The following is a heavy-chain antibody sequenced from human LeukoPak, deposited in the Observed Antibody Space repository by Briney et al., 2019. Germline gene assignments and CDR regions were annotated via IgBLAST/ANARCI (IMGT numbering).Heavy chain of an antibody. J-gene: IGHJ4*02. CDR1: GFTFSTYG. CDR3: VTSKGAGYFDY. D-gene: IGHD6-19*01. V-gene: IGHV3-30*02. Sequence: GGSLRLSCAASGFTFSTYGMHWVRQAPGKGLEWVSFIRNNGDNKYYADSVRGRFTISRDNSKNTLYLQMNTLRTDDTAVYYCVTSKGAGYFDYWGQGTLVTVSS. CDR2: IRNNGDNK.